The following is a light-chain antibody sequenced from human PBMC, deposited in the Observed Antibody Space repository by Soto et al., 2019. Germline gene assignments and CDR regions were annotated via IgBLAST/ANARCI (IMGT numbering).Light chain of an antibody. J-gene: IGLJ1*01. Sequence: QSVLTQPRSVSGSPGQSVTISCTGTSSDVGAYNYVSWYQQHPGKAPELMIYDVSKRPSGVPDRFSGSKSGNTASLTISGLQAEDEADYYCCSYAGTYTYVFGTGTQLTVL. CDR2: DVS. V-gene: IGLV2-11*01. CDR1: SSDVGAYNY. CDR3: CSYAGTYTYV.